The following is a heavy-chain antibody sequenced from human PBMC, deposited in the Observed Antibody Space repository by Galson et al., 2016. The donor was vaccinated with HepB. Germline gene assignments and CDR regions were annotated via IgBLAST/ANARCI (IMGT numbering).Heavy chain of an antibody. CDR2: IDWNGNK. Sequence: ALVKPTQTLTMTCTFSGFSLSTSGMAVSWIRQLPGKALEWLAVIDWNGNKFYSPSLTTRLTISKDTSKNQVVLKLTNMDPVDTATYFCARYLRSHGYYVMDVWGQGTTVTVSS. V-gene: IGHV2-70*01. J-gene: IGHJ6*02. CDR3: ARYLRSHGYYVMDV. D-gene: IGHD4-17*01. CDR1: GFSLSTSGMA.